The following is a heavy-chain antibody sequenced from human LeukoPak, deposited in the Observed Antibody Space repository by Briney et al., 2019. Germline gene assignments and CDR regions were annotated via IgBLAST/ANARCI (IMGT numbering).Heavy chain of an antibody. Sequence: PSETLSLTCTVSGGSISSYYWSWIPQPAGKGLEWIGRIYTSGSTNYNPSLKSRVNRSVDTSKSQLSLKLSSVTAADTAVYYCARDLGYYYGMDVWGQGTTVTVSS. CDR1: GGSISSYY. CDR2: IYTSGST. CDR3: ARDLGYYYGMDV. J-gene: IGHJ6*02. V-gene: IGHV4-4*07.